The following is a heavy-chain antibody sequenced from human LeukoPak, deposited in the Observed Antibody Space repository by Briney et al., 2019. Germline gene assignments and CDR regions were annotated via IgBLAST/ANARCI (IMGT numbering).Heavy chain of an antibody. CDR3: ARDWGRRGIVGSFIDY. Sequence: ASVKVSCKASGYTFTGYYMHWVRQAPGQGLEWMGWTNPNSGGTNYAQKFQGRVTMTRDTSISTAYMELSRLRSDDTAVYYCARDWGRRGIVGSFIDYWGQGTLVTVSS. J-gene: IGHJ4*02. D-gene: IGHD1-26*01. CDR1: GYTFTGYY. CDR2: TNPNSGGT. V-gene: IGHV1-2*02.